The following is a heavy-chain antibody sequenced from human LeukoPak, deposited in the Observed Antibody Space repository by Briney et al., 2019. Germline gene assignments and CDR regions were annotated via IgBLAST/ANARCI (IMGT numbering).Heavy chain of an antibody. J-gene: IGHJ4*02. CDR3: ARVTFYGDLDY. V-gene: IGHV4-39*07. D-gene: IGHD4-17*01. CDR1: GGSLSSSSYY. CDR2: IYYSGST. Sequence: SETLSLTCTVSGGSLSSSSYYWGWIRQPPGKGLEWIGSIYYSGSTYYNPSLKSRVTISVDTSKNQFSLKLSSVTAADTAVYYCARVTFYGDLDYWGQGTLVTVSS.